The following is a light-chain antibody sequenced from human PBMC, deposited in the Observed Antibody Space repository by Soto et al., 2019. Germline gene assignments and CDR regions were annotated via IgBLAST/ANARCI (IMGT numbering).Light chain of an antibody. CDR2: GAS. Sequence: IGMTQSPATLSVSQGEKATPSCRASPRVSNTLAWFQQKPGKVPRLLIYGASNRATGVSARFSGSGSGTEFTLTISSLQSEDFTVYHRQLYHSWWTFGQGTKV. CDR1: PRVSNT. CDR3: QLYHSWWT. V-gene: IGKV3-15*01. J-gene: IGKJ1*01.